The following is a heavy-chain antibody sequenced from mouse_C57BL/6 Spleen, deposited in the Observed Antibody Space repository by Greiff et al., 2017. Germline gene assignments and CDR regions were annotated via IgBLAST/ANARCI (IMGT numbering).Heavy chain of an antibody. CDR3: ARRDYGSPGAMDY. J-gene: IGHJ4*01. CDR1: GYTFTSYD. Sequence: VQLQQSGPELVKPGASVKLSCKASGYTFTSYDINWVKQRPGQGLEWIGWIYPRDGSTKYNEKFKGKATLTVDTSSSTAYMELHSLTSEDSAVYFCARRDYGSPGAMDYWGQGTSVTVSS. V-gene: IGHV1-85*01. D-gene: IGHD1-1*01. CDR2: IYPRDGST.